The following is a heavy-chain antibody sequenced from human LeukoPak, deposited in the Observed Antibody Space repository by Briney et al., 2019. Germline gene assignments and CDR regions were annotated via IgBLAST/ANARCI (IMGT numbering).Heavy chain of an antibody. CDR3: ARDWLDRSLDY. D-gene: IGHD3-22*01. Sequence: GGSLKLSCAASGFTFSSYEMNWVRQAPGKGLEWVSYISSSGSTIYYADSVKGRFTISRDNAKNSLYLQMNSLRAEDTAVYYCARDWLDRSLDYWGQGTLVTVSS. CDR2: ISSSGSTI. CDR1: GFTFSSYE. J-gene: IGHJ4*02. V-gene: IGHV3-48*03.